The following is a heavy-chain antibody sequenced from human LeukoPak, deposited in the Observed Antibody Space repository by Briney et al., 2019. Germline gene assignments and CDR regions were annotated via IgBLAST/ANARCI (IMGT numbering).Heavy chain of an antibody. V-gene: IGHV3-7*05. CDR1: GFSFSNYW. CDR3: ARASDPWLQLT. D-gene: IGHD5-24*01. J-gene: IGHJ5*02. CDR2: IRQDGSGK. Sequence: GGSLTLSCAASGFSFSNYWMIWVRQAPGKGLEWVGNIRQDGSGKRYADSVRGRFSISRDNAQTSLYLQMNSLRAEDTAVYYCARASDPWLQLTWGQGTLVTVSS.